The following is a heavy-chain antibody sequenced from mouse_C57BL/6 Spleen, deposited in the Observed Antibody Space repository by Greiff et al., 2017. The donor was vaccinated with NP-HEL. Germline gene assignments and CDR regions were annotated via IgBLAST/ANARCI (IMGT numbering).Heavy chain of an antibody. Sequence: QVQLQQPGAELVKPGASVKLSCKASGYTFTSYWMHWVKQRPGQGLEWIGMIHPNSGSTNYNEKFKRKATLTVDKSSSTAYMQLSSLTSEDSAVYYCARFGDYAMDYWGQGTSVTVSS. V-gene: IGHV1-64*01. CDR2: IHPNSGST. J-gene: IGHJ4*01. CDR1: GYTFTSYW. CDR3: ARFGDYAMDY.